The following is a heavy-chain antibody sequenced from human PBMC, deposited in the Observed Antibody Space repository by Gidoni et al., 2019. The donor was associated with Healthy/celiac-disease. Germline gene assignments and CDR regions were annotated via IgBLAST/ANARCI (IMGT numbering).Heavy chain of an antibody. Sequence: EVQLLESGGGLVQPGGSLRLSCAASGFPFSRYAMSWVRQAPGKGLEWVSAIRGSGGSTYYASSVKGRFTISRDNSKNTLYLQMNSLRAEDTAVYYCAKLHSSGPAEGYYYGMDVWGQGTTVTVSS. J-gene: IGHJ6*02. CDR3: AKLHSSGPAEGYYYGMDV. D-gene: IGHD3-22*01. CDR1: GFPFSRYA. CDR2: IRGSGGST. V-gene: IGHV3-23*01.